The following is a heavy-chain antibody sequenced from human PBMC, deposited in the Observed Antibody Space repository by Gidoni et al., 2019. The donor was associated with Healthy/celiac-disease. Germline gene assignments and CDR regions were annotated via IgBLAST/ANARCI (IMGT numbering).Heavy chain of an antibody. CDR3: AKETGDIVVVPAASAFDY. D-gene: IGHD2-2*01. J-gene: IGHJ4*02. Sequence: QVQLVESGGGVVQPGRSLRLSCAASGFAFSSYGMHWVRQAPGKGLEWVAVISYDGSNKYYADSVKGRFTISRDNSKNTLYLQMNSLRAEDTAVYYCAKETGDIVVVPAASAFDYWGQGTLVTVSS. CDR2: ISYDGSNK. CDR1: GFAFSSYG. V-gene: IGHV3-30*18.